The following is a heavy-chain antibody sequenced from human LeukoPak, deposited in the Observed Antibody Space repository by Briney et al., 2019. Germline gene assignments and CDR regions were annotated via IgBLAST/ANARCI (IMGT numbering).Heavy chain of an antibody. J-gene: IGHJ4*02. Sequence: GGSLRLSCAASGFTFSSYSMNWVRQAPGKGLEWVSSISSSSSYIYYADSVKGRFTISRDNAKNSLDLQMNSLRAGDTAVYYCARDRSVSSNFNYWREGTLVSVRS. V-gene: IGHV3-21*01. CDR3: ARDRSVSSNFNY. CDR2: ISSSSSYI. D-gene: IGHD1-14*01. CDR1: GFTFSSYS.